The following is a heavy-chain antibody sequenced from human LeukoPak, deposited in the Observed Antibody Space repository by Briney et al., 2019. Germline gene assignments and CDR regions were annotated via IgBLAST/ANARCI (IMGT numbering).Heavy chain of an antibody. J-gene: IGHJ6*03. Sequence: PSETLSLTCTVSGGSISSYYWNWIRQPPGKGLQWIGYISYSGSTNYNPSLRSRVTISVDTSKTQFSLKLSSATAADTAIYYCARAPLRYLYCSGGRCDYYMDVWGKGTTVTVSS. V-gene: IGHV4-59*01. CDR2: ISYSGST. D-gene: IGHD2-15*01. CDR3: ARAPLRYLYCSGGRCDYYMDV. CDR1: GGSISSYY.